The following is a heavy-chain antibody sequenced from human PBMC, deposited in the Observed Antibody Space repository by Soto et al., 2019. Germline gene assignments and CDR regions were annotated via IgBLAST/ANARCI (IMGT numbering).Heavy chain of an antibody. CDR1: GFTFSSYG. CDR3: ARSTREFCSSTSCYDYYYYGMDV. D-gene: IGHD2-2*01. Sequence: SLRLSCAASGFTFSSYGMHWVRQAPGKGLEWVAVIWYDGSNKYYADSVKGRFTISRDNSKNTLYLQMSSLRAEDTAVYYCARSTREFCSSTSCYDYYYYGMDVWGQGTTVTVSS. CDR2: IWYDGSNK. J-gene: IGHJ6*02. V-gene: IGHV3-33*01.